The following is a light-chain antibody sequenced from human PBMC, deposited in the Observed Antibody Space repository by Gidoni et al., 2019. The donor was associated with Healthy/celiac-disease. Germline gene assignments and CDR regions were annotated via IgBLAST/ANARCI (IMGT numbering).Light chain of an antibody. CDR1: QSVSSN. Sequence: ELVMTQSPATLSVSPGERATLSCRASQSVSSNIAWYQQKPGQAPRLLIYGASTRATGIPARFSGSGSGTEFTLTISSLQSEDVAVYYCQQYNNWPRDTFGQGTKLEIK. CDR3: QQYNNWPRDT. J-gene: IGKJ2*01. V-gene: IGKV3-15*01. CDR2: GAS.